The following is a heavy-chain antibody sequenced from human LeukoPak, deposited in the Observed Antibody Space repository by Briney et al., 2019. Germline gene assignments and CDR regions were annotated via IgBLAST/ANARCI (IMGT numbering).Heavy chain of an antibody. CDR3: TTIPGYSSSWSG. CDR2: IKSKTDGGTT. Sequence: GGSLRLSCAASGFTFSNAWMSWVRQAPGKGLEWVGRIKSKTDGGTTDHAAPVKGRFTISRDDSKNTLYLQMNSLKTEDTAVYYCTTIPGYSSSWSGWGQGTLVTVSS. V-gene: IGHV3-15*01. D-gene: IGHD6-13*01. CDR1: GFTFSNAW. J-gene: IGHJ4*02.